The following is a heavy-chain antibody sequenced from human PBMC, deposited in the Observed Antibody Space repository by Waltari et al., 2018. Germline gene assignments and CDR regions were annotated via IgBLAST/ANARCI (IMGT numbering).Heavy chain of an antibody. V-gene: IGHV1-18*01. CDR1: GYTFNSYG. CDR2: ISAYNGNT. Sequence: QVQLVQSGSEVKKPGASVKVSCKDSGYTFNSYGMSWVRQAPGQGLEWMEWISAYNGNTKYAQKFQGRVTMTTDTSTSTAYMELRSLRSDDTAVYYCARDLTVGYSSGYSGYWGQGTLVTVSS. D-gene: IGHD3-22*01. J-gene: IGHJ4*02. CDR3: ARDLTVGYSSGYSGY.